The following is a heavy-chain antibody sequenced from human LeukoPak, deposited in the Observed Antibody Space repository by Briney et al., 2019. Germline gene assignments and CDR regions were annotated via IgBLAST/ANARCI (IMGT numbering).Heavy chain of an antibody. D-gene: IGHD1-1*01. CDR1: GGSFCGYY. V-gene: IGHV4-34*01. CDR2: INHSGST. Sequence: SETLSLTCAVFGGSFCGYYWSWIRQPPGKGLKWIGEINHSGSTNYNPSLKSRVTISVDTSKNQFSLKLSSVTAADTAVYYCARAPSWNARWFDPWGQGTLVTVSS. CDR3: ARAPSWNARWFDP. J-gene: IGHJ5*02.